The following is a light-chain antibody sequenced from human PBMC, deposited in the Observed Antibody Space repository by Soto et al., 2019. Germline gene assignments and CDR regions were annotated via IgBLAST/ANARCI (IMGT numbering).Light chain of an antibody. J-gene: IGKJ3*01. CDR3: QQYSRSPFT. CDR2: TTS. CDR1: QSISVTY. Sequence: EIVLTQSPGTLSLSPGERATLSCRASQSISVTYLAWYQQKPGQAPRLLIYTTSIRATGIPDRFSGSGSGTDFTLTISRLEPEDFAVYYCQQYSRSPFTFGPGTKVDI. V-gene: IGKV3-20*01.